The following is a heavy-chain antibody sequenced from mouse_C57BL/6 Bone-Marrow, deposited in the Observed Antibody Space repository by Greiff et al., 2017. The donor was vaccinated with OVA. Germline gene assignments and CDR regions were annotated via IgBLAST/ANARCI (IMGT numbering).Heavy chain of an antibody. V-gene: IGHV1-53*01. CDR2: INPSNGGT. D-gene: IGHD1-1*01. CDR3: ARSGNRGYSSPGFAY. Sequence: QVQLQQPGTELVKPGASVKLSCKASGYTFPSYWMHWVKQRPGQGLEWIGNINPSNGGTNYNEKFKSKATLTVDKSSSTAYMQLSSLTSEDSAVYYCARSGNRGYSSPGFAYWGQGTLVTVSA. CDR1: GYTFPSYW. J-gene: IGHJ3*01.